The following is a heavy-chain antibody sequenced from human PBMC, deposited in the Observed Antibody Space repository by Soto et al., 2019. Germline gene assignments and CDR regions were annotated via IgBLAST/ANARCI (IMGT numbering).Heavy chain of an antibody. CDR3: AINRQAKNNDFWRGSGWFDP. V-gene: IGHV1-46*01. CDR2: INPSGGST. J-gene: IGHJ5*02. Sequence: ASVKVSCKASGYTFTSYYMHWVRQAPGQGLEWMGIINPSGGSTSYAQKFQGRVTMTRDTSTSTVYMELSSLRSEDTAVYYCAINRQAKNNDFWRGSGWFDPWGQGTLVTVSS. D-gene: IGHD3-3*01. CDR1: GYTFTSYY.